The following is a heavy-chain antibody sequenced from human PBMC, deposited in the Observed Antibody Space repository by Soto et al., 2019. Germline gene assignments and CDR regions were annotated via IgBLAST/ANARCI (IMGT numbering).Heavy chain of an antibody. D-gene: IGHD6-13*01. CDR2: IYPGDSDT. J-gene: IGHJ3*02. CDR1: GYIFTTYW. Sequence: PGESLKISCNGSGYIFTTYWIGWVRQMPGKGLEWMGIIYPGDSDTRYSPSFQGQFTISADKSISTAYLQWSSLKASDTAMYYCARRIAARRNYDAFDIWGQGTMVTVSS. CDR3: ARRIAARRNYDAFDI. V-gene: IGHV5-51*01.